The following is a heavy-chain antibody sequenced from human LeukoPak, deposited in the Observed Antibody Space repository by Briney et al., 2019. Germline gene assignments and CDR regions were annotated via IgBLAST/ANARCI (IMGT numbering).Heavy chain of an antibody. V-gene: IGHV4-38-2*02. CDR3: ARRSRSYGDFDY. CDR1: GYSISSGYY. CDR2: IYHSGST. D-gene: IGHD1-26*01. Sequence: PSETLSLTCTVSGYSISSGYYWGWIRQPPGKGLEWIGSIYHSGSTYYNPSLKSRATISVDTSKNQFSLKLSSVTAADTAVYYCARRSRSYGDFDYWGQGTLVTVSS. J-gene: IGHJ4*02.